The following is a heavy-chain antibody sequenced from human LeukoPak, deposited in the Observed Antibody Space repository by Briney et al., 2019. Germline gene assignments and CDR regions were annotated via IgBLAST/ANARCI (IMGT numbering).Heavy chain of an antibody. CDR2: INHSGST. CDR1: GGSFSGYY. J-gene: IGHJ4*02. Sequence: SETLSLTCAVYGGSFSGYYWSWIRQPPGKGLEWIGEINHSGSTTYNPSLKSRVTISVDTSKNQFSLKLSSVTAADTAVYYCARERYSSSWKRFVDYWGQGTLVTVSS. V-gene: IGHV4-34*01. D-gene: IGHD6-13*01. CDR3: ARERYSSSWKRFVDY.